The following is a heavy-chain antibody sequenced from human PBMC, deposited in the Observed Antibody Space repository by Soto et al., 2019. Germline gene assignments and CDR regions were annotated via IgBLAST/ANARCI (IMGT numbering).Heavy chain of an antibody. CDR3: ARARGYSGYAGFDY. CDR2: ISAYNGNT. Sequence: ASVKVSCKASGYTFTSYGISWVRQAPGQGLEWMGWISAYNGNTNYAQKLQGRVTMTTDTSTSTAYMELRSLRSEDTAVYYCARARGYSGYAGFDYWGQGTPVTVSS. J-gene: IGHJ4*02. D-gene: IGHD5-12*01. V-gene: IGHV1-18*01. CDR1: GYTFTSYG.